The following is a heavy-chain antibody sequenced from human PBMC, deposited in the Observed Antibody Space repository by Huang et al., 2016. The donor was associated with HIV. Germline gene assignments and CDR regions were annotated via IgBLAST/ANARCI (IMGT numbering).Heavy chain of an antibody. CDR1: GFNVSSYW. Sequence: EVQLVESGGGLVQPGGSLRLSCAASGFNVSSYWMSWVRQGPGKGREWVASIKPDESEKYDVDSVKGRFAVSRDRAKNSVFLEMNSLSAEDTAVYYCAGPNDIFTVWGQGALVTVSS. CDR2: IKPDESEK. V-gene: IGHV3-7*01. D-gene: IGHD3-9*01. J-gene: IGHJ4*02. CDR3: AGPNDIFTV.